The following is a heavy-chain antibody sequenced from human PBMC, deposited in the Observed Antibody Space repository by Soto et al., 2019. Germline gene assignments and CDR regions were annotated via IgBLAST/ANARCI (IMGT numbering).Heavy chain of an antibody. CDR2: ISGSGGST. Sequence: GGSLRLSCAASGFTFSIFAMSWVRQSPGKGLEWVSTISGSGGSTYYADAVKGRFSISRDNSMGTLYLQMKSLRVEDTAIYYCAKEVSLGSTVDLGYWGQGTLVTAPQ. V-gene: IGHV3-23*01. D-gene: IGHD7-27*01. J-gene: IGHJ4*02. CDR1: GFTFSIFA. CDR3: AKEVSLGSTVDLGY.